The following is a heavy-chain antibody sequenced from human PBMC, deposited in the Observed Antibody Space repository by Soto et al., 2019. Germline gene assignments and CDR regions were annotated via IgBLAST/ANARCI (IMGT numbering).Heavy chain of an antibody. CDR3: AKDLHPR. Sequence: GGSLRLSCAASGFTFSSYGMHWVRQAPGKGLEWVAVISYDGSNKYYADSVKGRFTISRDNSKNTLYLQMNSLRAEDTAVYYCAKDLHPRWGQGTLVTVSS. CDR1: GFTFSSYG. CDR2: ISYDGSNK. J-gene: IGHJ4*02. V-gene: IGHV3-30*18.